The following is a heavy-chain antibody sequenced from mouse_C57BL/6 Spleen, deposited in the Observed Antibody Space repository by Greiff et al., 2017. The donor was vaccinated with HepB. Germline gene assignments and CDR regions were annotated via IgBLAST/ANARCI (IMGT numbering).Heavy chain of an antibody. CDR2: IYPRDGST. CDR3: AREGYYGNFLAWFAY. Sequence: QVQLQQSDAELVKPGASVKISCKVSGYTFTDHTIHWMKQRPEQGLEWIGYIYPRDGSTKYNEKFKGKATLTADKSSSTAYMQLNSLTSEDSAVYFWAREGYYGNFLAWFAYWGQGTLVTVSA. V-gene: IGHV1-78*01. CDR1: GYTFTDHT. J-gene: IGHJ3*01. D-gene: IGHD2-1*01.